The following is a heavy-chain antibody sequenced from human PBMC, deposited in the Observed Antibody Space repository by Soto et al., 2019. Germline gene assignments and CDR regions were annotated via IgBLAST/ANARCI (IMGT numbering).Heavy chain of an antibody. Sequence: GASVKVSCKASGYTFTSYAIHWVRQAPGQRLEWMGWINAGNGNTKYSQKFRDRVTITRDTSAGTAYMELSSLRSEDTAVYYCARDLGGWPDYWGQGTLVTVSS. CDR3: ARDLGGWPDY. J-gene: IGHJ4*02. CDR2: INAGNGNT. V-gene: IGHV1-3*01. D-gene: IGHD6-19*01. CDR1: GYTFTSYA.